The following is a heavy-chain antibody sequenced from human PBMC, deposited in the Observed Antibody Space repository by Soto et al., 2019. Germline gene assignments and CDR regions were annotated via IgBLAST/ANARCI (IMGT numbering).Heavy chain of an antibody. CDR1: GGSISSGGYY. J-gene: IGHJ6*03. D-gene: IGHD2-2*01. Sequence: NPSETLSLTCTVSGGSISSGGYYWSWIRQHPGKGLEWIGYIYYSGSTYYNPSLKSRVTISVDTSKNQFSLKLSSVTAADTAVYYCARERGCSSTSCYVMDDYYYYYYMDVWGKGTTVTVSS. CDR3: ARERGCSSTSCYVMDDYYYYYYMDV. V-gene: IGHV4-31*03. CDR2: IYYSGST.